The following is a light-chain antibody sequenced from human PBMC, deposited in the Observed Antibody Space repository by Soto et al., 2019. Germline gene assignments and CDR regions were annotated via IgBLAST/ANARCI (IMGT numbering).Light chain of an antibody. V-gene: IGKV3-15*01. J-gene: IGKJ5*01. CDR3: QQYRNWPPIT. CDR1: QSIGGD. Sequence: EIVMTQSPATLSVSPGERVTLSCWTSQSIGGDLAWYQHKPGRAPRLLIYGASTRATDIPARFSGSGSGTDFTLTISSLQSEDFAVYYCQQYRNWPPITFGQGTRLEIK. CDR2: GAS.